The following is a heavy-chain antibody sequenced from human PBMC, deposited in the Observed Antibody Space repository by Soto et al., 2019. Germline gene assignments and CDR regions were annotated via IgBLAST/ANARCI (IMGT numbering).Heavy chain of an antibody. J-gene: IGHJ4*02. CDR1: GDSVSSNSAA. D-gene: IGHD6-19*01. Sequence: SQTLSLTCAISGDSVSSNSAAWNWIRQSPSRGLEWLGRTYYRSKWYNDYAVSVKSRIAINPDTSKNQFSLQLNSVTPEDTAVYYCARTPSYSSGWPHRPWFDYWGQGTLVTVSS. CDR3: ARTPSYSSGWPHRPWFDY. V-gene: IGHV6-1*01. CDR2: TYYRSKWYN.